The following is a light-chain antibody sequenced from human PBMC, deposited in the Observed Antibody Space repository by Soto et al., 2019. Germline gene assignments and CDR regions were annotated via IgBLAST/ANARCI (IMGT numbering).Light chain of an antibody. V-gene: IGKV3-11*01. CDR2: DAS. CDR1: QSVSIY. Sequence: IVLTQSPATLSLSPGERATVSCRASQSVSIYVAWYQQKPGQAPRLLIYDASNRATGIPARFSGSGSGADFTLTISSLEPEDFAVYYCQQRISWPPTFGQGTRLEIK. CDR3: QQRISWPPT. J-gene: IGKJ5*01.